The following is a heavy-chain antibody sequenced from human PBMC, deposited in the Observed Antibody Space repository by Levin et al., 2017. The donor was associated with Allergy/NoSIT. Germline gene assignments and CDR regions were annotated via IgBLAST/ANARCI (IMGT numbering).Heavy chain of an antibody. CDR1: GFTFSSYG. Sequence: GESLKISCAASGFTFSSYGMHWVRQAPGKGLEWVAVISYDGSNKYYADSVKGRFTISRDNSKNTLYLQMNSLRAEDTAVYYCAKDLRYWAGRDWFDPWGQGTLVTVSS. CDR2: ISYDGSNK. D-gene: IGHD2-15*01. J-gene: IGHJ5*02. CDR3: AKDLRYWAGRDWFDP. V-gene: IGHV3-30*18.